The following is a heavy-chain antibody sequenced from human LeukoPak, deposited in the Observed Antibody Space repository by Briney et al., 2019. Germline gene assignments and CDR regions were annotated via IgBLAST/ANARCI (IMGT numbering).Heavy chain of an antibody. D-gene: IGHD4-17*01. CDR3: ARGLDHGDYGAFDI. CDR1: SFTFSNYW. J-gene: IGHJ3*02. Sequence: GGSLRLSCVASSFTFSNYWMSWVRQAPGKGLEWVANINQDGSKKPYADSMKGRFTISRDNSENTLYLQMSSLRTEDTAVYYCARGLDHGDYGAFDIWGEGTIVSVSS. CDR2: INQDGSKK. V-gene: IGHV3-7*01.